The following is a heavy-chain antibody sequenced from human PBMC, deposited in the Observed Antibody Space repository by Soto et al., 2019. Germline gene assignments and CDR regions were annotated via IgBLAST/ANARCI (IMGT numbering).Heavy chain of an antibody. V-gene: IGHV1-24*01. CDR3: ATVLRASVFDCVGYYGLDY. Sequence: QVHLIQYGAEVQKPGASVKVSCKVSGYTLPELSMHWVRQDPGKWLEWMGGFERDDGETMYAQNFQGRVTMTEDKSSDMAYMELCSLRAADTAIYYCATVLRASVFDCVGYYGLDYWGQGTLVTVSS. D-gene: IGHD3-22*01. CDR2: FERDDGET. CDR1: GYTLPELS. J-gene: IGHJ4*02.